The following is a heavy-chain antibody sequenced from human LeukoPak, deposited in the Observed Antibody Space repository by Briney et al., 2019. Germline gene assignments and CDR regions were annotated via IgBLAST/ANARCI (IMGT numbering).Heavy chain of an antibody. Sequence: GGSLRLSCAASGFTFDDYGMSWVRQAPGKGLEWVSGINWNGGSTGYADSVKGRFTISRDNAKNSLYLQMNSLRAEDTALYYCARGSVADISTGNDAFDIWGQGTMVTVSS. V-gene: IGHV3-20*04. CDR2: INWNGGST. J-gene: IGHJ3*02. CDR1: GFTFDDYG. CDR3: ARGSVADISTGNDAFDI. D-gene: IGHD3-9*01.